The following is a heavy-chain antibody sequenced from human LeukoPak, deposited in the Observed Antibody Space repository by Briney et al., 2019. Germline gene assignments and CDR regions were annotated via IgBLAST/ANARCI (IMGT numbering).Heavy chain of an antibody. CDR3: ARGLGYGDYSLDY. CDR1: GFPFSSYG. J-gene: IGHJ4*02. Sequence: PGGSLRLSCAASGFPFSSYGMHWVRQAPGKGLEWVAVIWYDGSNKYYADSAKGRFTISRDNSKNTLYLQMNSLRAEDTAVYYCARGLGYGDYSLDYWGQGTLVTVSS. CDR2: IWYDGSNK. D-gene: IGHD4-17*01. V-gene: IGHV3-33*08.